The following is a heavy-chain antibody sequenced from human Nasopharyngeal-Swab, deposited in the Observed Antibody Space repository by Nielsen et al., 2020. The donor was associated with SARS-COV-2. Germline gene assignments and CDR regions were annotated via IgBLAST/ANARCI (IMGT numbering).Heavy chain of an antibody. J-gene: IGHJ1*01. CDR3: ARGDCGGDCYLYFQH. Sequence: ASVKVSCKASGYTFTSYAMHWVRQAPGQRLEWMGWINAGNGNTKYSQKFQGRVTITADESTSTAYMELSSLRSEDTAVYYCARGDCGGDCYLYFQHWGQGTLVTVSS. CDR2: INAGNGNT. V-gene: IGHV1-3*01. CDR1: GYTFTSYA. D-gene: IGHD2-21*02.